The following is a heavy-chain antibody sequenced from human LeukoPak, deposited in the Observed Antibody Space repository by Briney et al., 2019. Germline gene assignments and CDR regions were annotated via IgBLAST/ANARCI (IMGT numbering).Heavy chain of an antibody. CDR1: SFTSHW. CDR3: AIEGAVTGAGAFDV. V-gene: IGHV5-51*01. J-gene: IGHJ3*01. Sequence: GESLKISCKGYSFTSHWIGWVRQMPGEGLEWMGIIYPGDSDTRYSPSFQGQVTISADKSISTAYLQWSSLKASDTAMYYCAIEGAVTGAGAFDVWGQGTMVTVSS. CDR2: IYPGDSDT. D-gene: IGHD6-19*01.